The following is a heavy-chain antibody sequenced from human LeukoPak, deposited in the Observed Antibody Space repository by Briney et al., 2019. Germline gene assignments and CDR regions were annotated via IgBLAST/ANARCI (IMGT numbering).Heavy chain of an antibody. CDR1: GFTFSSYG. D-gene: IGHD3-16*01. J-gene: IGHJ6*02. CDR3: ARGGGLDV. Sequence: GGSLRLSCAASGFTFSSYGMHWVRQAPGKGLEWVAVISYDGSNKYYADSVKGRFTISRDNSKNSLYLQMSNLRAEDTAVYFCARGGGLDVWGQGATVTVSS. V-gene: IGHV3-30*03. CDR2: ISYDGSNK.